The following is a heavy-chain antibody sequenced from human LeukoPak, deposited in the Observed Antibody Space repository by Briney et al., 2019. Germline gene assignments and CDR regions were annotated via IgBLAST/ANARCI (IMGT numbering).Heavy chain of an antibody. V-gene: IGHV1-69*06. CDR3: AREPHSMKYYYGSGSLAGILDV. CDR1: GGTFSSYA. J-gene: IGHJ6*04. D-gene: IGHD3-10*01. Sequence: SVKVSCKASGGTFSSYAISWVRQAPGQGLEWMGGIIPIFGTANYAQKFQGRVTITADKSTSTAYMELSSLRSEDTAVYYCAREPHSMKYYYGSGSLAGILDVWGKGTTVTVSS. CDR2: IIPIFGTA.